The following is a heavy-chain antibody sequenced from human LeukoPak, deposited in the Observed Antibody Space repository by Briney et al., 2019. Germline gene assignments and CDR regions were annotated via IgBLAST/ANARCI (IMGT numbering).Heavy chain of an antibody. Sequence: SGTLSLTCAVSGYSISSGYYWGWIRQPPGKGLEWIGSIYHSGSTYYNPSLKSRVTISVDTSKNQFSLKLSSVTAADTAVYYCARHSKWELLLFDYWGQGTLVTVSS. D-gene: IGHD1-26*01. CDR1: GYSISSGYY. V-gene: IGHV4-38-2*01. CDR2: IYHSGST. J-gene: IGHJ4*02. CDR3: ARHSKWELLLFDY.